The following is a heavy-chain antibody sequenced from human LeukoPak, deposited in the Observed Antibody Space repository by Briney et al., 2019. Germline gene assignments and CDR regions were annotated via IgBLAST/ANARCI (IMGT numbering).Heavy chain of an antibody. J-gene: IGHJ3*02. CDR2: ISGSDDGT. D-gene: IGHD3-3*01. V-gene: IGHV3-23*01. CDR1: GFTFSTYA. CDR3: ARDMYDSWSGLPDAFDI. Sequence: GGSLRLSCAASGFTFSTYAMSWVRQIPGKGLEWVSAISGSDDGTYYADSVKGRFTISRDNAKNSLFLHMNSLRAEDTAVYFCARDMYDSWSGLPDAFDIWGQGTMVTVSS.